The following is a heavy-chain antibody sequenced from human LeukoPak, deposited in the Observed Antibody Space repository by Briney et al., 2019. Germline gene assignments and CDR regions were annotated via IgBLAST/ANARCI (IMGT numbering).Heavy chain of an antibody. CDR3: AKDLVVKVGDFVFDY. J-gene: IGHJ4*02. Sequence: PGGSLSLSRAASGFTFFTYAVSWVGQAPGKGLEWVSGISSSGGSTYYADSVKGRFSISRDNSKKTLYLQMNSLRAEDTAVYYCAKDLVVKVGDFVFDYLGLRTLVTVSS. CDR2: ISSSGGST. V-gene: IGHV3-23*01. D-gene: IGHD2-15*01. CDR1: GFTFFTYA.